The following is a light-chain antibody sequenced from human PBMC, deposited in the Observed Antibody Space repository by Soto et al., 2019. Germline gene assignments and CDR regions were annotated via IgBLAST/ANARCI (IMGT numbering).Light chain of an antibody. CDR1: QSVSSN. J-gene: IGKJ1*01. CDR3: QQYHNWPPWT. V-gene: IGKV3-15*01. Sequence: EIVMTQSTATLSVSPGERDTLSCRASQSVSSNLAWYQQKPGQAPRRLIYGASTRATGIPARFSGSGSGTEFTLNISSLQSEDFAVYYCQQYHNWPPWTFGQGTKVEIK. CDR2: GAS.